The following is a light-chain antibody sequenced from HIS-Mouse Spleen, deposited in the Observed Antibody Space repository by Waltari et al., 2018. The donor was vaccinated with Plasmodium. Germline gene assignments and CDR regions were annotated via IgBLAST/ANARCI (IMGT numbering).Light chain of an antibody. CDR3: YSTDSSGNHRV. CDR1: ALPTKY. CDR2: EDS. V-gene: IGLV3-10*01. Sequence: SYELTQPPSVSVSPGQTARITCSGAALPTKYAYWYQQKSGQAPVRVIYEDSKRPSGIPERFSGSSSGTMATLTISGAQVEDEADYYCYSTDSSGNHRVFGGGTKLTVL. J-gene: IGLJ3*02.